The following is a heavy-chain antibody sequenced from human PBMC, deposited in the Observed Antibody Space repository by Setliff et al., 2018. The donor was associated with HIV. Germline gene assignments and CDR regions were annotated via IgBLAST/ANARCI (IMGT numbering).Heavy chain of an antibody. CDR1: GDSISSGAYY. CDR3: ARQMTIPGVAVTPVDY. CDR2: IFSSGIT. D-gene: IGHD3-3*01. V-gene: IGHV4-31*03. Sequence: PSETLSLTCSVSGDSISSGAYYWSWIRQHPVKGLEWIGYIFSSGITYYSPSLHSRVTISLDTSKNQFSLNLTSITAADTAVYYCARQMTIPGVAVTPVDYWGQGALVTVSS. J-gene: IGHJ4*02.